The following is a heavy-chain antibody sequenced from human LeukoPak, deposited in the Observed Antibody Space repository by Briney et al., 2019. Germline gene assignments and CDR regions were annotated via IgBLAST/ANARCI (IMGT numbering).Heavy chain of an antibody. D-gene: IGHD6-13*01. V-gene: IGHV3-53*01. Sequence: GGSLRLSCAASGFTVSRKYMSWVRQAPGKGLEWVSDIYSGGTTFYADSVKGRFTVSRDNSKDTLHLQMSILRPEDTALYYCASGPYSSSYFASWGQGTMVTVSS. J-gene: IGHJ4*02. CDR3: ASGPYSSSYFAS. CDR2: IYSGGTT. CDR1: GFTVSRKY.